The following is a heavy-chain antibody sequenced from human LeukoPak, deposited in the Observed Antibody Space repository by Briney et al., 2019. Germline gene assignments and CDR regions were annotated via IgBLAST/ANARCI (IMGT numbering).Heavy chain of an antibody. CDR1: GFTFSNYG. J-gene: IGHJ6*03. D-gene: IGHD3-10*01. CDR3: AKVVRNAQVWRGVYYYYMDV. V-gene: IGHV3-33*06. CDR2: IWYDGSNK. Sequence: GRSLRLSCTASGFTFSNYGMHWVRQAPGKGLEWVAVIWYDGSNKYYGDSVKGRFTISSDNSKNTLYLQMNSLRAKDTAVYHCAKVVRNAQVWRGVYYYYMDVWGKGTTVTVSS.